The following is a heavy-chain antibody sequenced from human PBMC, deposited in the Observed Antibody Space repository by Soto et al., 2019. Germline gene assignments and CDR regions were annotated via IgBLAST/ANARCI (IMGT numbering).Heavy chain of an antibody. D-gene: IGHD3-16*02. CDR2: ISSSSSTI. CDR1: GVTFGSYG. V-gene: IGHV3-48*01. Sequence: GGSMSLCCAASGVTFGSYGMSWVRQKQGKGLEWVSYISSSSSTIYYADSVKGRFTISRDNAKNSLYLQMNSLRAEDTAVYYCARARYDYIWGSYRIDAFDIWGQGTMVTVSS. CDR3: ARARYDYIWGSYRIDAFDI. J-gene: IGHJ3*02.